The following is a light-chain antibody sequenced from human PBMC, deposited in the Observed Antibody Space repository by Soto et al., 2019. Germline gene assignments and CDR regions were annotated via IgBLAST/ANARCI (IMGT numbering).Light chain of an antibody. CDR1: SFNIGSNF. V-gene: IGLV1-47*01. Sequence: QSVLTQPPSASGTPGQRVTLSCSGSSFNIGSNFVYWYQQLPGTAPKLLIFRNNQRPSGVPDRFSGSKSGTSASLAISGLRSEDEADYYCAAWDDSLSVVFGGGTKLTVL. CDR2: RNN. CDR3: AAWDDSLSVV. J-gene: IGLJ2*01.